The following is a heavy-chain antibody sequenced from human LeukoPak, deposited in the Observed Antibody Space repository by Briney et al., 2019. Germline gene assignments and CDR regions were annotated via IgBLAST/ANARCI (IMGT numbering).Heavy chain of an antibody. J-gene: IGHJ6*03. D-gene: IGHD3-22*01. CDR3: ARATDSSGYYLVPYYYYYYMDV. Sequence: TSETLSLTCAVYGGSFSGYYWSWIRQPPGKGLEWIGEINHSGSTNYNPSLKSRVTISVDTSKNQFSLKLSSVTAADTAVYYCARATDSSGYYLVPYYYYYYMDVWGKGTTVTVSS. V-gene: IGHV4-34*01. CDR1: GGSFSGYY. CDR2: INHSGST.